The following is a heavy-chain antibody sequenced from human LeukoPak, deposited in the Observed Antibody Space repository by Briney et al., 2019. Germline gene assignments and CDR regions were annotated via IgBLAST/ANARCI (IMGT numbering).Heavy chain of an antibody. J-gene: IGHJ6*02. CDR3: VKDIRGYYYYGMDV. CDR2: ITWNSGSI. D-gene: IGHD3-10*01. Sequence: QPGRSLRLSCAASGFTFDDYAMHWVRQAPGKGLEWVSGITWNSGSIGYADSVKGRFTISRDNAKSSLYLQMNSLRAEDMAFYYCVKDIRGYYYYGMDVWGQGTTVTVSS. V-gene: IGHV3-9*03. CDR1: GFTFDDYA.